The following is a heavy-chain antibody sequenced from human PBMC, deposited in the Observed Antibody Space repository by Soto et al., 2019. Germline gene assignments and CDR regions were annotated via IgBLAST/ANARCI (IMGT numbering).Heavy chain of an antibody. Sequence: PSETLSLTCTVSGGSISSYYWSWIRQPPGKGLEWIGYIYYSGSTNYNPSLKSRVTISVDTSKNQFSLKLSSVTAADTAVYYCARHQAYSGYLQSYYYYGMDVWGQGTTVTVSS. V-gene: IGHV4-59*08. CDR3: ARHQAYSGYLQSYYYYGMDV. D-gene: IGHD5-12*01. J-gene: IGHJ6*02. CDR2: IYYSGST. CDR1: GGSISSYY.